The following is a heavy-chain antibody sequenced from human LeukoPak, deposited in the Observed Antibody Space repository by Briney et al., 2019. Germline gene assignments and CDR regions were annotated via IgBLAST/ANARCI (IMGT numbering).Heavy chain of an antibody. V-gene: IGHV4-34*01. D-gene: IGHD2-21*02. CDR3: ARGTPLIDCGGDCYPFDY. CDR1: GGSFSGYY. J-gene: IGHJ4*02. Sequence: SETLPLTCAVYGGSFSGYYWSWIRQPPGKGLEWIGEINHSGSTNYNPSLKSRVTISVDTSKNQFSLKLSSVTAADTAVYYCARGTPLIDCGGDCYPFDYWGQGTLVTVSS. CDR2: INHSGST.